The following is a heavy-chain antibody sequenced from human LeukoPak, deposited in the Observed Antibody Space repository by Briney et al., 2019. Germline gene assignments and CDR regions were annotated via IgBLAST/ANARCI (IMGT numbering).Heavy chain of an antibody. CDR1: GFTFSSYA. J-gene: IGHJ6*02. CDR2: ISGSGGST. V-gene: IGHV3-23*01. Sequence: PGGSLRLSCAASGFTFSSYAMSWVRQAPGKGLEWVSAISGSGGSTYYADSVKGRFTISRDNSKNTLYLQMNSLRAEDTAVYYCAKVGGERVGALAGNPYYYYGMDVWGQGTTVTVSS. CDR3: AKVGGERVGALAGNPYYYYGMDV. D-gene: IGHD1-26*01.